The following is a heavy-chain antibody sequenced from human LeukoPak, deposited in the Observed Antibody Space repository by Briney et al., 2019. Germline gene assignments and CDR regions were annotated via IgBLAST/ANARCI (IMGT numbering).Heavy chain of an antibody. Sequence: ASVKVSCKASGGTFSSYAISWVRQAPGQGLEWMGGIIPIFGTANYAQKFQGRVTITADESTSTAYMELSSLRSEDTAVYYCARDRPGWERHDAFDIWGQGTMVTVSS. J-gene: IGHJ3*02. CDR3: ARDRPGWERHDAFDI. D-gene: IGHD1-26*01. CDR1: GGTFSSYA. V-gene: IGHV1-69*13. CDR2: IIPIFGTA.